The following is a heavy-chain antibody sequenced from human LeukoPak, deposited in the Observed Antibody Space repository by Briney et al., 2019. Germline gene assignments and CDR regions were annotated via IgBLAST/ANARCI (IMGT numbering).Heavy chain of an antibody. D-gene: IGHD2-2*01. V-gene: IGHV1-18*01. Sequence: GASVTVSCKASGYTFTSYGISWVRQAPGQGLEWMGWISAYNGNTNYAQTLQGRVTMTTDTSTSTAYMELRSLRSDDTAVYYCARGGRYQLLKTFDYWGQGTLVTVSS. CDR2: ISAYNGNT. CDR3: ARGGRYQLLKTFDY. CDR1: GYTFTSYG. J-gene: IGHJ4*02.